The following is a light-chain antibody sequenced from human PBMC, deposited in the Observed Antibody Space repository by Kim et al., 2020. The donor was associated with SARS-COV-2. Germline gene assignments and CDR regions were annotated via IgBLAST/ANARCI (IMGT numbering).Light chain of an antibody. CDR1: QSISDW. CDR3: QHYNSYPYT. J-gene: IGKJ2*01. V-gene: IGKV1-5*03. Sequence: SASVGDSVTITCRASQSISDWLAWYQQKPGKAPNLLIYKASTLESGVPSRFSGIGSGTEFSLTISSLQPDDFATYYCQHYNSYPYTFGQGTKL. CDR2: KAS.